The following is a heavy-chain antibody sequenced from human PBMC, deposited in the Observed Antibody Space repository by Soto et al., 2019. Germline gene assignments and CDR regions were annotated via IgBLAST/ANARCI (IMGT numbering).Heavy chain of an antibody. D-gene: IGHD3-3*01. V-gene: IGHV3-53*01. J-gene: IGHJ4*02. Sequence: PGGSLRLSCAASGFTVSSNYMSWVRQAPGKGLEWVSVIYSGGSTYYADSVKGRFTISRDNSKNTLYLQMNSLRAEDTAVYYCARDSPAYDFWSGSEYYFDYWGQGTLVTVSS. CDR1: GFTVSSNY. CDR2: IYSGGST. CDR3: ARDSPAYDFWSGSEYYFDY.